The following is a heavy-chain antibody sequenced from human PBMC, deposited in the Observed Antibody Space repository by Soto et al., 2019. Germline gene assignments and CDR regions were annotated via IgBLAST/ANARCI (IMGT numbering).Heavy chain of an antibody. CDR1: GGSVSSGSYY. J-gene: IGHJ6*02. CDR3: ARGPRRYDILTGYYPSGMDV. D-gene: IGHD3-9*01. CDR2: IYYSGST. Sequence: ASETLSLTCTVSGGSVSSGSYYWSWIWQPPGKGLEWIGYIYYSGSTNYNPSLKSRVTISVDTSKNQFSLKLSSVTAADTAVYYCARGPRRYDILTGYYPSGMDVWGQGTTVTVSS. V-gene: IGHV4-61*01.